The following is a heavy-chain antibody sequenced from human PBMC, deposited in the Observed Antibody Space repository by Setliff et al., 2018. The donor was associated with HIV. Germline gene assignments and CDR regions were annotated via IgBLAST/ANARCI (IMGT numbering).Heavy chain of an antibody. CDR2: IYQSGST. D-gene: IGHD1-26*01. Sequence: SETLSLTCAVSGYSISSGYYWGWIRQPPGKGLEWIGCIYQSGSTYYNVSLKSRVIISVDTSKNQFSLKLNSVTAADTAVYYCARGTFSGPDYWGQGTLVTVSS. CDR1: GYSISSGYY. J-gene: IGHJ4*02. CDR3: ARGTFSGPDY. V-gene: IGHV4-38-2*01.